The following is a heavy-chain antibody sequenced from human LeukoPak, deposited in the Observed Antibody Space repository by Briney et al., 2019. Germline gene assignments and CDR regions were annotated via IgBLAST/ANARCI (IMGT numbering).Heavy chain of an antibody. CDR3: ARYSSGKTLDQ. Sequence: SETLSLTCTVSGGSISNYYWSWIRQPPGKRLEWIGYIYYSGTTNYNPSLKSRVTMSVDTSKNHFSLNLSSVTAADTAVYYCARYSSGKTLDQWGQGTLVTVSS. V-gene: IGHV4-59*01. J-gene: IGHJ4*02. CDR2: IYYSGTT. CDR1: GGSISNYY. D-gene: IGHD1-1*01.